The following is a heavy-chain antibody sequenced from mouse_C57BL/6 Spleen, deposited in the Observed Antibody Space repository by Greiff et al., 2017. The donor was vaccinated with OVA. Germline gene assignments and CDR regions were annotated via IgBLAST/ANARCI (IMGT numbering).Heavy chain of an antibody. Sequence: VESGASVKLSCKASGYTFTSYWMHWVKQRPGQGLEWIGNINPSNGGTNYNEKFKSKATLTVDKSSSTAYMQLSSLTSEDSAVYYCASAAQATTAWFAYWGQGTLVTVSA. J-gene: IGHJ3*01. V-gene: IGHV1-53*01. CDR3: ASAAQATTAWFAY. CDR1: GYTFTSYW. D-gene: IGHD3-2*02. CDR2: INPSNGGT.